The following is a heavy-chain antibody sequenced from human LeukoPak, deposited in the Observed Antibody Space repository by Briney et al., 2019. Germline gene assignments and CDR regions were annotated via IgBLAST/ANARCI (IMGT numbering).Heavy chain of an antibody. J-gene: IGHJ4*02. CDR3: ARARGYGDYGNFDY. D-gene: IGHD4-17*01. V-gene: IGHV4-34*01. Sequence: SETLSLTCAVYGGSFSGYYWSWIRQPPGKGLEWIGEINHSGSTNYNPSLKSRVTISVDTSKNQFSLKLSSVTAADTAVYYCARARGYGDYGNFDYWGQGTLVTVSS. CDR1: GGSFSGYY. CDR2: INHSGST.